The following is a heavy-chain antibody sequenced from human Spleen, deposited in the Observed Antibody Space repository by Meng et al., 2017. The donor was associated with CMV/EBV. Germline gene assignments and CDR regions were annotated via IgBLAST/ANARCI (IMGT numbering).Heavy chain of an antibody. CDR1: GFTFDDYA. V-gene: IGHV3-9*01. CDR2: ISWNSGSI. CDR3: ARAYDFWSGYAALVPGRMDV. Sequence: GGSLRLSCAASGFTFDDYAMHWVRQAPGKGLEWVSGISWNSGSIGYADSVKGRFTISRDNAKNSLYLQMNSLRAEDTAVYYCARAYDFWSGYAALVPGRMDVWGQGTTVTVSS. J-gene: IGHJ6*02. D-gene: IGHD3-3*01.